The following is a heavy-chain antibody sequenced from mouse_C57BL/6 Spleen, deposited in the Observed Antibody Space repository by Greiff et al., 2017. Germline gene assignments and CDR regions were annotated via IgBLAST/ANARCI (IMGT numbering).Heavy chain of an antibody. V-gene: IGHV1-64*01. D-gene: IGHD1-1*01. J-gene: IGHJ1*03. CDR1: GYTFTSYW. CDR3: AFTVASNWYFDV. Sequence: QVQLQQPGAELVKPGASVKLSCKASGYTFTSYWMHWVKQRPGQGLEWIGMIHPNSGSTNYNEKFKSKATLTVDKSSSTAYMQLSSLTSEDSAVYYCAFTVASNWYFDVWGTGTTVTVSS. CDR2: IHPNSGST.